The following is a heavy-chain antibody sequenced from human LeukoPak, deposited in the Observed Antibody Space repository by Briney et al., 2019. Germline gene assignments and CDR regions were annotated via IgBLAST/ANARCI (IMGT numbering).Heavy chain of an antibody. CDR2: IYSSGGT. J-gene: IGHJ6*03. CDR3: ARVDWIGGDVGAYCLDV. CDR1: GYSISSGYY. V-gene: IGHV4-61*01. Sequence: PSETLSLTCTVSGYSISSGYYWSWIRQPPGKGLEWIGYIYSSGGTSYNPSLKSRVTISVDTSKNQVSLRLSSATAADTAVYYCARVDWIGGDVGAYCLDVWGKGTTVTVSS. D-gene: IGHD2-21*02.